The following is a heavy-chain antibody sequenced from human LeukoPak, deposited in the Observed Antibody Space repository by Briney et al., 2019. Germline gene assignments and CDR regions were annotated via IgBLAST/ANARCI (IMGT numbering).Heavy chain of an antibody. CDR3: ARVDPELGYFDY. CDR1: GYSFTSYW. CDR2: ISAYNGNT. J-gene: IGHJ4*02. V-gene: IGHV1-18*04. D-gene: IGHD1-14*01. Sequence: GESLKISCKGSGYSFTSYWIGWVRQAPGQGLEWMGWISAYNGNTNYAQKLQGRVTMTTDTSTSTAYMELRSLRSDDTAVYYCARVDPELGYFDYWGQGTLVTVSS.